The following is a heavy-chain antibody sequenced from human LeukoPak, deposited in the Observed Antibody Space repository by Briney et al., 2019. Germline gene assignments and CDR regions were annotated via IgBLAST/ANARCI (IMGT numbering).Heavy chain of an antibody. CDR2: INPNSGGT. D-gene: IGHD2-2*02. V-gene: IGHV1-2*02. J-gene: IGHJ4*02. CDR1: GYTFTGYY. Sequence: ASVKVSRKASGYTFTGYYMHWVRQAPGQGLEWMGWINPNSGGTNYAQKFQGRVTMTRDTSISTAYMELSRLRSDDTAVYYCARGPVPTGYCSSTSCYTGEPFDYWGQGTLVTVSS. CDR3: ARGPVPTGYCSSTSCYTGEPFDY.